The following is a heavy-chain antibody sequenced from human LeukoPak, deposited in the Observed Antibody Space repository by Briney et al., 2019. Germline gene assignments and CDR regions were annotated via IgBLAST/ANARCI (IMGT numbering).Heavy chain of an antibody. Sequence: GGSLRLSCAASGFTFSSNAMSWVRQAPGRGLEWVSAISGSGGSTYYADSVKGRFTISRDNSKNTLYLQMNSLRAEDTAVYYCAKDPPAWTMMVVDDYWGQGTLVTVSS. D-gene: IGHD3-22*01. CDR1: GFTFSSNA. CDR2: ISGSGGST. CDR3: AKDPPAWTMMVVDDY. V-gene: IGHV3-23*01. J-gene: IGHJ4*02.